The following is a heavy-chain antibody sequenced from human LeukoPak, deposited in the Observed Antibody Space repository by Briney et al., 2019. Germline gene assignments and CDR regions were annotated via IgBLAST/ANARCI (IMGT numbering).Heavy chain of an antibody. CDR3: ARLHYGGNYGYYYYYMDV. CDR1: GVSISSYY. J-gene: IGHJ6*03. D-gene: IGHD4-23*01. Sequence: PSETLSLTCTVSGVSISSYYWGWIRQPPGKGLEWIGSIYYTGSTYYNPSLKSRVTISVDTSKNQFSLKLSSVTAADTAVYYCARLHYGGNYGYYYYYMDVWGKGTTVTISS. CDR2: IYYTGST. V-gene: IGHV4-39*01.